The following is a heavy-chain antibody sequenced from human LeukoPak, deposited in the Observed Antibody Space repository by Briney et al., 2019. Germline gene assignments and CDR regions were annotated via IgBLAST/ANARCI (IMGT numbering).Heavy chain of an antibody. D-gene: IGHD4-17*01. CDR3: AKAGATVTTLAFEI. CDR2: INAYNDNT. Sequence: ASVKVSCKASGYTFSNYGITWVRQAPGQGLEWMGWINAYNDNTNYAQNLQGRVTMTTDTSTSTAYMELRSLGSDDTAVYYCAKAGATVTTLAFEIWGQGTMVTVSS. CDR1: GYTFSNYG. J-gene: IGHJ3*02. V-gene: IGHV1-18*01.